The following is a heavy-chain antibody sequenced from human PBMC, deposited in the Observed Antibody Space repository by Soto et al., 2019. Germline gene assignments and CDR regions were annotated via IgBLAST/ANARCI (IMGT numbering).Heavy chain of an antibody. CDR3: ARTGITMISGNAFDI. D-gene: IGHD3-22*01. Sequence: SETLSLTCAVSGGSISSGGYYWSWIRQHPGKGLERIGYIYYSGSTYYNPSLKSRVTISVDMSKNQFSLRLSSVTAADTAVYYCARTGITMISGNAFDIWGQGTMVTVSS. CDR1: GGSISSGGYY. J-gene: IGHJ3*02. CDR2: IYYSGST. V-gene: IGHV4-31*11.